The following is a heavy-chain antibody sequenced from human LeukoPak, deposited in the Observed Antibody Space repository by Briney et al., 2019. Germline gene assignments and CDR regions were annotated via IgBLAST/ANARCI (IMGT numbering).Heavy chain of an antibody. CDR1: GGSISSYY. CDR2: IYYSGST. Sequence: PSETLSLTYTVSGGSISSYYWSWIRQPPGKGLEWIGYIYYSGSTNYNPSLKSRVTISVDTSKNQFSLKLSSVTAADTAVYYCARGLALTAAGPNDAFDIWGQGTMVTVSS. D-gene: IGHD6-13*01. V-gene: IGHV4-59*01. CDR3: ARGLALTAAGPNDAFDI. J-gene: IGHJ3*02.